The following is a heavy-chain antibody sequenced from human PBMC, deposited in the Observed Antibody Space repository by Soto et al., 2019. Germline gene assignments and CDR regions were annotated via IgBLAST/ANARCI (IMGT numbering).Heavy chain of an antibody. D-gene: IGHD6-13*01. CDR2: IYYSGST. CDR3: AREGDSSSWYAWGDFDI. J-gene: IGHJ3*02. CDR1: GGSISSYY. Sequence: QVQLQESGPGLVKPSETLSLTCTVSGGSISSYYWSWIRQPPGKGLEWIGYIYYSGSTNYNPSLKSRVTISVDTSKNQFSRKRSSVTAADTAVYYCAREGDSSSWYAWGDFDIWGQGTMVTVSS. V-gene: IGHV4-59*01.